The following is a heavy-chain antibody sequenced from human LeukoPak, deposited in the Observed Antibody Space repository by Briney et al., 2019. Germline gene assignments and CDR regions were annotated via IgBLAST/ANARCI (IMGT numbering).Heavy chain of an antibody. V-gene: IGHV3-30-3*01. CDR3: AKVGSMVRGVLAH. D-gene: IGHD3-10*01. CDR2: ISYDGSNK. J-gene: IGHJ4*02. Sequence: GGSLRLSCAASGFTFSGYAMHWVRQAPGKGLEWVAVISYDGSNKYYADSVKGRFTISRDNSKNTLYLQMNSLRAEDTAVYYCAKVGSMVRGVLAHWGQGTLVTVSS. CDR1: GFTFSGYA.